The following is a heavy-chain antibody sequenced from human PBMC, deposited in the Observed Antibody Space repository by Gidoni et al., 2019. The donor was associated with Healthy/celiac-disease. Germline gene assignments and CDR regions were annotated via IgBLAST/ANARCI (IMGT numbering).Heavy chain of an antibody. V-gene: IGHV4-34*01. CDR3: ARLDPAVVVEDY. CDR2: INHSGST. D-gene: IGHD2-15*01. Sequence: QVQLQQWGAGLLKPSETLSLTCAVYGGSFSGYYWSWIRQPPGKGLEWIGEINHSGSTNYNPSLKSRVTISVDTSKNQFSLKLSSVTAADAAVYYCARLDPAVVVEDYWGQGTLVTVSS. CDR1: GGSFSGYY. J-gene: IGHJ4*02.